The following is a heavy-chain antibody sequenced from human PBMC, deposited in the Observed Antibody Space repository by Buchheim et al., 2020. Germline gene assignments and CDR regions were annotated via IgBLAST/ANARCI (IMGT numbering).Heavy chain of an antibody. J-gene: IGHJ4*02. CDR1: GFTFSSYS. CDR2: ISSGSSTM. CDR3: ARDGIYYHDSSGYDY. Sequence: EVQLVESGGTLVQPGGSLRLSCAASGFTFSSYSMNWVRQAPGKGLEWVSYISSGSSTMYYADSVKGRFTISRDNAKKSLYLQMNSLRAEDTAVYYCARDGIYYHDSSGYDYWGQGTL. V-gene: IGHV3-48*01. D-gene: IGHD3-22*01.